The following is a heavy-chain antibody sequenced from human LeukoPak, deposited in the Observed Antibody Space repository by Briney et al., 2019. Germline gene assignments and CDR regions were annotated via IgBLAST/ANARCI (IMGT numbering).Heavy chain of an antibody. D-gene: IGHD2-2*01. J-gene: IGHJ6*02. V-gene: IGHV3-30-3*01. Sequence: GGSLRLSCAASGFTFRNYVIHWVRQAPGKGLEWVAVTSSDLNVKLYADSAKGRFTISRDNSQNTLYLQMNSLRAEDTAVYYCARMSCSSTSCYGYYYYGMDVWGQGTTVTVSS. CDR2: TSSDLNVK. CDR1: GFTFRNYV. CDR3: ARMSCSSTSCYGYYYYGMDV.